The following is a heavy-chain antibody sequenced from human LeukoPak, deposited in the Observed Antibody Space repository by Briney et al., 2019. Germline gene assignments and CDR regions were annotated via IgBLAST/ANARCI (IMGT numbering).Heavy chain of an antibody. CDR3: AREEVSNCSGVFCYFDY. D-gene: IGHD2-15*01. CDR2: ISGSGSMI. J-gene: IGHJ4*02. V-gene: IGHV3-48*03. CDR1: GFTFSSYE. Sequence: GGSLRLSCAASGFTFSSYEMNWVRQAPGKGLEWVSYISGSGSMIYYADSVKGRFTISRDNAKNSLYLQMSSLRAEDTAVYYCAREEVSNCSGVFCYFDYWGQGTLVTVSS.